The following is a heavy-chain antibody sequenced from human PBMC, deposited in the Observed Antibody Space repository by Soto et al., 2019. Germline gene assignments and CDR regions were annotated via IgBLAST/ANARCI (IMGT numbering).Heavy chain of an antibody. CDR3: ARGPSGDKVDY. D-gene: IGHD7-27*01. CDR2: IYDSGST. Sequence: QVLLQESGPGLVKPSQTLSLTCTVSGGSISSGDYNWSWIRQSPGKGLEWIGHIYDSGSTYNNPSLQSRVTISVDTSKNQFSLNLSSVIAADTAVYYCARGPSGDKVDYWGQGTLVTVSS. J-gene: IGHJ4*02. CDR1: GGSISSGDYN. V-gene: IGHV4-30-4*01.